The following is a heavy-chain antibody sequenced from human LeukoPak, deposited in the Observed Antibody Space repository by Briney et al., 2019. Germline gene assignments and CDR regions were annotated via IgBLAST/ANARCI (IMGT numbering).Heavy chain of an antibody. CDR1: GGSISSYY. CDR3: AREGVYAKGYNWFDP. D-gene: IGHD2-8*01. CDR2: IYYSGST. J-gene: IGHJ5*02. V-gene: IGHV4-59*12. Sequence: PSETLSLTCTVSGGSISSYYWSWIRQPPGKGLEWIGYIYYSGSTNYNPSLKSRVTISVDTSKNQFSLKLSSVTAADTAVYYCAREGVYAKGYNWFDPWGQGTLVTVSS.